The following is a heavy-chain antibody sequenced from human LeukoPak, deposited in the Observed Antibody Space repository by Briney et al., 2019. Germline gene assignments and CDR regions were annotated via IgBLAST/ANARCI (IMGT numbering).Heavy chain of an antibody. V-gene: IGHV1-69*01. J-gene: IGHJ5*02. CDR2: IIPIFGTA. D-gene: IGHD1-1*01. CDR1: QATFSSYA. Sequence: SSGKVSCKASQATFSSYAISWLRQAPGQGGEWMGGIIPIFGTANYAQKFQGRVTIAADVSTNTAYMELSSLRSEDTAGYYCARGTEKLDPWGQGTLVTVSS. CDR3: ARGTEKLDP.